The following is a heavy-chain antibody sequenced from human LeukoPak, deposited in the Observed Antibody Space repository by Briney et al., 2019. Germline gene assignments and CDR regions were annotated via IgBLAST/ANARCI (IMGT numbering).Heavy chain of an antibody. D-gene: IGHD6-6*01. CDR1: GFSFSSYA. Sequence: GGSLRLSCAASGFSFSSYAMSWVRQAPGKGLEWVSAISASGGNTYYADSVKGRFTISRDNSKSTLYLQMNSLRAEDTALYYCAKEWWSSSSPLHFDYWGQGSLVTVSS. CDR3: AKEWWSSSSPLHFDY. V-gene: IGHV3-23*01. J-gene: IGHJ4*02. CDR2: ISASGGNT.